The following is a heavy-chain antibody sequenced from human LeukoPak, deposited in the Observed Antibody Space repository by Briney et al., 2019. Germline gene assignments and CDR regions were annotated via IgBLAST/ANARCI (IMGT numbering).Heavy chain of an antibody. CDR1: GYSFTSYW. J-gene: IGHJ1*01. Sequence: EESLKISCKGSGYSFTSYWIGWVRQMPGKGLEWMGIIYPGDSDTRYSPSFQGQVTISADKSISTAYLQWSSLKASDTAMYYCARPPVYCGGDCYAEYFQHWGQGTLVTVSS. D-gene: IGHD2-21*02. CDR3: ARPPVYCGGDCYAEYFQH. V-gene: IGHV5-51*01. CDR2: IYPGDSDT.